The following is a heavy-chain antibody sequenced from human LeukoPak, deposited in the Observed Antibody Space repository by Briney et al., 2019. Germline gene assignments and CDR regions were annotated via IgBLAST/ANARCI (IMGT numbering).Heavy chain of an antibody. D-gene: IGHD6-19*01. J-gene: IGHJ5*02. Sequence: SETLSLTCTVSGASISSYYWSWIRQPPGKGLEWIGYIYYSGSTSYNPSLKSRVTISVDTSKNRFFLKLRSVTAADTAVYYCARDPYSSGWYASFDPWGQGTLVTVSS. V-gene: IGHV4-59*01. CDR2: IYYSGST. CDR3: ARDPYSSGWYASFDP. CDR1: GASISSYY.